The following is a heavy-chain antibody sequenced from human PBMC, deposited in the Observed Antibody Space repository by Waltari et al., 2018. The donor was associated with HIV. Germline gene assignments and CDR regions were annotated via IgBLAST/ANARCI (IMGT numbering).Heavy chain of an antibody. V-gene: IGHV4-34*01. CDR2: INHSGST. D-gene: IGHD2-2*01. J-gene: IGHJ6*02. CDR1: GGSFSGYY. CDR3: ARVSPVVPAATGSDYYYYGMDV. Sequence: QVQLQQWGAGLLKPSETLSLTCAVYGGSFSGYYWSWIRQPPGKGLEWIGEINHSGSTNYTPSLKSRVTISVDTSKNQFSLKLSSVTAADTAVYYCARVSPVVPAATGSDYYYYGMDVWGQGTTVTVSS.